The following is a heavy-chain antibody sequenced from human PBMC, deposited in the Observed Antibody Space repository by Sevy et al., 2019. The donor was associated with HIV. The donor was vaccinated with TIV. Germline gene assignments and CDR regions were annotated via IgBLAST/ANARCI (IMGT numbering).Heavy chain of an antibody. CDR2: ISGSGGST. D-gene: IGHD3-22*01. CDR1: GFTFSSYA. CDR3: AKVSDYYYDSSGYQNFDY. Sequence: GGSLRLSCTASGFTFSSYAMSWVRQAPGKGLEWVSAISGSGGSTYYADSVKGRFTISRDNSKNTLYLQMNSLRAEDTAVYYCAKVSDYYYDSSGYQNFDYWGQGTLVTVSS. J-gene: IGHJ4*02. V-gene: IGHV3-23*01.